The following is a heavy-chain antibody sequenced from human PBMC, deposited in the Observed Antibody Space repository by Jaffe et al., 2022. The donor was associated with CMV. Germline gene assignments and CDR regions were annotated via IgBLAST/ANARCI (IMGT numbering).Heavy chain of an antibody. J-gene: IGHJ5*02. CDR1: GGSISSSSYY. D-gene: IGHD3-10*01. Sequence: QLQLQESGPGLVKPSETLSLTCTVSGGSISSSSYYWGWIRQPPGKGLEWIGSIYYSGSTYYNPSLKSRVTISVDTSKNQFSLKLSSVTAADTAVYYCARIRGRTYYYGSGSYYNWFDPWGQGTLVTVSS. CDR2: IYYSGST. V-gene: IGHV4-39*01. CDR3: ARIRGRTYYYGSGSYYNWFDP.